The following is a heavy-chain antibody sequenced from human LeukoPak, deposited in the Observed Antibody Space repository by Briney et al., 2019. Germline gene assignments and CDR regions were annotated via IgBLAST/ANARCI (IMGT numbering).Heavy chain of an antibody. Sequence: SETLSLTCTVSGGSISSYYWSWIRQPPGKGLEWIGYIYYSGSTNYNPPLKSRVTISVDTSKNQFSLKLSSVTAADTAVYYCATLYGGNPQANYWGQGTLVTVSS. CDR2: IYYSGST. CDR3: ATLYGGNPQANY. D-gene: IGHD4-23*01. J-gene: IGHJ4*02. V-gene: IGHV4-59*01. CDR1: GGSISSYY.